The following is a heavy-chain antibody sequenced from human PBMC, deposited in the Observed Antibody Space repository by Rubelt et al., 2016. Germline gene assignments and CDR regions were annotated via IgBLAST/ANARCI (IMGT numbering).Heavy chain of an antibody. D-gene: IGHD6-6*01. CDR3: ARSNYFDY. V-gene: IGHV4-34*11. Sequence: QVQLQQWGAGLLKPSETLSLTCAVYGGSFSGYSWTWFRQPPGKGLEWIGYIYYSGSTNYNPSLKRRVTISVDTSKKQFSLKVSSVTAADTAVYYCARSNYFDYWGQGTLVTVSS. J-gene: IGHJ4*02. CDR2: IYYSGST. CDR1: GGSFSGYS.